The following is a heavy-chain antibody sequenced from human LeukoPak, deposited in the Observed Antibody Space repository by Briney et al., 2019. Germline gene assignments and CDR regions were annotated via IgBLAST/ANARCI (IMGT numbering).Heavy chain of an antibody. J-gene: IGHJ4*02. CDR2: IWYDGSNK. V-gene: IGHV3-33*01. CDR3: ARAITPRAAAGFDY. CDR1: GFTLSSYG. Sequence: GRSLRLSCAASGFTLSSYGMHWVRQAPGKGLEWVAVIWYDGSNKYYADSVKGRFTISRDNSKNTLYLQMNSLRAEDTAVYYCARAITPRAAAGFDYWGQGTLVTVSS. D-gene: IGHD6-13*01.